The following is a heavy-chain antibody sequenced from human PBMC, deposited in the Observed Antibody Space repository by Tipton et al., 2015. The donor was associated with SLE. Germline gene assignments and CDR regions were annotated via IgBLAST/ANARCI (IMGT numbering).Heavy chain of an antibody. CDR3: AGAWQGYCSGGTCYVLDY. Sequence: LRLSCTVSGGSISSHYWSWIRQPPGKGLEWIGYISYSETTNYNPSPKSRFTISVDTPKNQFSLKLRSVTAADTAVYYCAGAWQGYCSGGTCYVLDYWGQGTLVTVSS. V-gene: IGHV4-59*11. D-gene: IGHD2-15*01. CDR1: GGSISSHY. CDR2: ISYSETT. J-gene: IGHJ4*02.